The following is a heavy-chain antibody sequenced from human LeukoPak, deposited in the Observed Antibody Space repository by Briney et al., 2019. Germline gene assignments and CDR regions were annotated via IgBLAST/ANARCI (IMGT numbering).Heavy chain of an antibody. D-gene: IGHD1-26*01. J-gene: IGHJ6*02. CDR3: AREAHSGSLYGMDV. CDR2: IHSGGIT. CDR1: GVTVSSNY. Sequence: VGALRLSCAASGVTVSSNYMSWGRQAPGKGLGWGSLIHSGGITSYADHVKGRVAISTPNSTNRMYLHRKSLRAEDPAVYYCAREAHSGSLYGMDVWGQGTTVTVSS. V-gene: IGHV3-53*04.